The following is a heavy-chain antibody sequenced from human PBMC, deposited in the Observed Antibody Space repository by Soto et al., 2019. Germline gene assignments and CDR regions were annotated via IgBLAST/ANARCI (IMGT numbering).Heavy chain of an antibody. CDR3: ARGRIIVAGGFDP. V-gene: IGHV1-8*01. Sequence: QVQLVQSGAEVKKPGASVKVSCKASGDTFTSDDIIWVRQATGQGLEWMGWMNPSTGNTDSAEKFQGRLTMTRNTSISTVYMELSSLSFEDTAVYYCARGRIIVAGGFDPWGQGTLVTVSS. D-gene: IGHD6-19*01. CDR1: GDTFTSDD. J-gene: IGHJ5*02. CDR2: MNPSTGNT.